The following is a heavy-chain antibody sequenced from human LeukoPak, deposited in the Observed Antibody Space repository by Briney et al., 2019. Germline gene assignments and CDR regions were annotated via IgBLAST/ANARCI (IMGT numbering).Heavy chain of an antibody. V-gene: IGHV3-21*01. D-gene: IGHD2-8*01. Sequence: PGGSLRLSCAASGFTFSSYSMNWVRQAPGKGPEWVSSINSRGSDKYYADSVEGRFTISRDNAKSSLFLQMNSLRAEDTAVYYCAREGSIVPHQDLDYWGQGTLVTVSS. CDR3: AREGSIVPHQDLDY. J-gene: IGHJ4*02. CDR1: GFTFSSYS. CDR2: INSRGSDK.